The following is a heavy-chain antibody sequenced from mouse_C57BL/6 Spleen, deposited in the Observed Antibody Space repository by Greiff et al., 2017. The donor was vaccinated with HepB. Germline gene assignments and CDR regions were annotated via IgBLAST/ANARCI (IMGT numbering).Heavy chain of an antibody. Sequence: VQLQQSGAELVRPGASVKLSCTASGFNIKDDYMHWVKQRPEQGLEWIGWIDPENGDTEYASKFQGKATITADTSSNTAYLQLSSLTSEDTAVYYCTTGLRGLYWYFEVWGTGTTVTVSS. CDR1: GFNIKDDY. CDR3: TTGLRGLYWYFEV. V-gene: IGHV14-4*01. CDR2: IDPENGDT. J-gene: IGHJ1*03. D-gene: IGHD1-1*01.